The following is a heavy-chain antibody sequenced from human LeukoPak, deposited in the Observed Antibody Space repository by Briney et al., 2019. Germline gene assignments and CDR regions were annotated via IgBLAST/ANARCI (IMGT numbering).Heavy chain of an antibody. D-gene: IGHD5-24*01. CDR1: GYTFTTNY. CDR2: INPSGGST. CDR3: ARGVATITFDS. J-gene: IGHJ4*02. V-gene: IGHV1-46*01. Sequence: ASVKVSCKASGYTFTTNYIHWVRQAPGQGLEWMGIINPSGGSTSYAQKFQDRVTMTRETSTSTVYMELSSLRSEDTAVYYCARGVATITFDSWGQGTLVTVSS.